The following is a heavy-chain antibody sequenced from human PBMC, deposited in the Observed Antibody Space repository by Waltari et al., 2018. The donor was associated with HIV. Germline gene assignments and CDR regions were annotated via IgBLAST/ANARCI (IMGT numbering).Heavy chain of an antibody. Sequence: QVPLVESGGGVVQPGRSLRLSCAASGFTFNPYDMHWGRQAPGKGLEWVAVISWDGSNKHYADSVKGRCTISRDNSRNSLYLQMSSLRAEDTAVYYCGREGDYYDSSPFDYWGQGTLVTVSS. CDR3: GREGDYYDSSPFDY. CDR2: ISWDGSNK. D-gene: IGHD3-22*01. V-gene: IGHV3-30-3*01. CDR1: GFTFNPYD. J-gene: IGHJ4*02.